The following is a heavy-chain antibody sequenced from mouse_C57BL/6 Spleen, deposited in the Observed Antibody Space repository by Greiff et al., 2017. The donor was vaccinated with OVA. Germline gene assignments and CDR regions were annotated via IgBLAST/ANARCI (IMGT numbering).Heavy chain of an antibody. CDR3: ARDGGQPGVRD. V-gene: IGHV1-9*01. Sequence: QVQLQQSGAELMKPGASVKLSCKATGYTFTGYWIEWVKQRPGHGLEWIGEILPGSGSTNYNVKFKGKATFTADTSSNTAYMQLSSLTTEDSAIYYCARDGGQPGVRDWGQGTLVTVSA. D-gene: IGHD3-3*01. CDR2: ILPGSGST. CDR1: GYTFTGYW. J-gene: IGHJ3*01.